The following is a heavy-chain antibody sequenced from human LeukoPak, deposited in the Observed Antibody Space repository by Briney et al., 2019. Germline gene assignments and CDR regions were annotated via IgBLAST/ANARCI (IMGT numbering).Heavy chain of an antibody. Sequence: GGSLRPSCVASGFTFSNYAMSWVRQAPEKGLDWVSVISGSAHKIRYADSVKGRFTISRDNSENTVYLQMNNLRAEDTALYYCAGRVTGYSSGYVYWGQGTLVTVSS. J-gene: IGHJ4*02. CDR1: GFTFSNYA. CDR2: ISGSAHKI. D-gene: IGHD5-18*01. V-gene: IGHV3-23*01. CDR3: AGRVTGYSSGYVY.